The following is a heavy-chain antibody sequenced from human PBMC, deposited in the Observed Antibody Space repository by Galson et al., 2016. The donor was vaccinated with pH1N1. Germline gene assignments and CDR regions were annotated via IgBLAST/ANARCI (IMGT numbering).Heavy chain of an antibody. D-gene: IGHD2-15*01. CDR1: GGTFSSPA. CDR3: ARAKGGFCSGGRCYDYYGMDV. Sequence: SVKVSCKASGGTFSSPAFSWVRQAPGQGLERMGGIIPIFGPANYAQMFQGRVTITADESTTTVYMELSSVRSEDTAVYYCARAKGGFCSGGRCYDYYGMDVWGQGTTVTVSS. J-gene: IGHJ6*02. CDR2: IIPIFGPA. V-gene: IGHV1-69*13.